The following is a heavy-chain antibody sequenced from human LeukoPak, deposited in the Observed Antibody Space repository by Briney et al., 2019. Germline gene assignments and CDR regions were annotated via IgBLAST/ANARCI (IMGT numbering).Heavy chain of an antibody. J-gene: IGHJ4*02. D-gene: IGHD5-18*01. CDR3: ARVPSPTAMGFFFDY. CDR2: INPNSGGT. CDR1: GYTFTGYY. Sequence: ASVKVSCKASGYTFTGYYMHWVRQAPGQGLEWMGWINPNSGGTNYAQKFRGRVTMTRDTSISTAYMELSRLRSDDTAVYYCARVPSPTAMGFFFDYWGQGTLVTVSS. V-gene: IGHV1-2*02.